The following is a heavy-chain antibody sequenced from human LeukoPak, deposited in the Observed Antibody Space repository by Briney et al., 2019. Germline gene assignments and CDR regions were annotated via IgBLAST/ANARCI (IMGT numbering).Heavy chain of an antibody. J-gene: IGHJ4*02. CDR2: ISCSGGST. V-gene: IGHV3-23*01. CDR3: ARGRMAAAGTLDY. Sequence: GGSLRLSCAASGFTFSSYAMSWVRQAPGKGLEWVSAISCSGGSTYYADSVKGRFTISRDNSKNTLYLQMNSLRAEDTAVYYCARGRMAAAGTLDYWGQGTLVTVSS. CDR1: GFTFSSYA. D-gene: IGHD6-13*01.